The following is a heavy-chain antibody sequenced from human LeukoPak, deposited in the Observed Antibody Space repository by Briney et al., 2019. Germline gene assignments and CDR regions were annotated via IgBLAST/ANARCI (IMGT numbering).Heavy chain of an antibody. CDR1: GGFFSGYY. CDR2: INHSGST. D-gene: IGHD3-22*01. CDR3: ARAQRSSGYYYPYDAFDI. J-gene: IGHJ3*02. Sequence: PSETLSLTCAVYGGFFSGYYWSWIRQPPGKGLEWIGEINHSGSTNYNPSLKSRVTISVDTSKNQFSLKLSSVTAADTAVYYCARAQRSSGYYYPYDAFDIWGQGTMVTVSS. V-gene: IGHV4-34*01.